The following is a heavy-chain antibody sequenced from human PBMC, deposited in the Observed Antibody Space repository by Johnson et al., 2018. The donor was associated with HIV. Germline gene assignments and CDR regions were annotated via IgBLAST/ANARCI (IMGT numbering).Heavy chain of an antibody. J-gene: IGHJ3*02. V-gene: IGHV3-30-3*01. CDR2: ISYDGSNK. Sequence: VKLVESGGGVVQPGRSLRLSCAASGFTFSAYAIHWVRQAPGKGLEWVAVISYDGSNKFYADSVKGRFTISRDNSNNTLYLQMNSLRAEDTAVYYCASSIRNDAFDIWGQGTMVTVSS. CDR1: GFTFSAYA. CDR3: ASSIRNDAFDI.